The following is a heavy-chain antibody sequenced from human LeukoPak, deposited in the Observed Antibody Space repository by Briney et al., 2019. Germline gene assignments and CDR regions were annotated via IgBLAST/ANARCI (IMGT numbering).Heavy chain of an antibody. V-gene: IGHV4-59*08. CDR1: GGSISSYY. D-gene: IGHD3-22*01. Sequence: PSETLSLTCTVSGGSISSYYWSWIRQPPGKGLEWIGYIYYSGSTNYNPSLKSRVTISVDTSKNQFSLKLSSVTAADTAVYYCARHETTDSIGYYSDAYYFDYWGQGTLVTVSS. CDR2: IYYSGST. J-gene: IGHJ4*02. CDR3: ARHETTDSIGYYSDAYYFDY.